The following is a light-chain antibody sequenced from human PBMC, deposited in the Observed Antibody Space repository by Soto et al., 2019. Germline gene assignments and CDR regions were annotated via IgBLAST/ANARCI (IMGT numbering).Light chain of an antibody. J-gene: IGLJ1*01. CDR3: SSYAGSNNYV. V-gene: IGLV2-8*01. CDR2: EVS. Sequence: QSVLPQHPSASGSPGQSVTISCTGTSSDVGGYNYVSWYQQHPGKAPKLMIYEVSKRPSGVPDRFSGSKSGNTASLTVSGLQAEDEADYYCSSYAGSNNYVFGTGTKVTAL. CDR1: SSDVGGYNY.